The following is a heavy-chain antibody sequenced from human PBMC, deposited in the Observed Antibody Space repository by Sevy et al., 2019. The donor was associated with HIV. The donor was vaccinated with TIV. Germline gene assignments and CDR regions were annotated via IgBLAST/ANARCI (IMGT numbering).Heavy chain of an antibody. Sequence: SETLSLTCAVSGGSVSSDNYYWTWIRQHPGKGLEWIGYIYHLGSTSSNPSLKSRVTISGDTSKNQFSLKLSSVTAADTAVYFCAREAGYCSNGVCYTGWFDPWGQGTLVTVSS. CDR2: IYHLGST. D-gene: IGHD2-8*01. CDR1: GGSVSSDNYY. J-gene: IGHJ5*02. V-gene: IGHV4-31*11. CDR3: AREAGYCSNGVCYTGWFDP.